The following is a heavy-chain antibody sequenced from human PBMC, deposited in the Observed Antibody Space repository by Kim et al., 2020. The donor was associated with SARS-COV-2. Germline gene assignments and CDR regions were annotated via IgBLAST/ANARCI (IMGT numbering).Heavy chain of an antibody. J-gene: IGHJ4*02. D-gene: IGHD3-10*01. V-gene: IGHV3-23*01. CDR3: AGVAGSYDY. CDR2: GST. Sequence: GSTYYADSVKGRFTISRDNSKNTLYLQMNSLRAEDTAVYYCAGVAGSYDYWGQGTLVTVSS.